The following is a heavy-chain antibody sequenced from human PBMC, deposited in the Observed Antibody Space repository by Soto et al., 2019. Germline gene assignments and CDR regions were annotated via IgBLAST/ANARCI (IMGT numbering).Heavy chain of an antibody. J-gene: IGHJ6*02. CDR3: ARVCGGDCHYGMDV. CDR1: GGSISSGGYY. Sequence: QVQLQESGPGLVKPSQTLSLTCTVSGGSISSGGYYWTWIRQHPGKGLEWIGYISYSGSTYYNPSLKSRVTMSVETSKLQFSLKLSSVTAADTAVYYCARVCGGDCHYGMDVWGQGTTITVSS. CDR2: ISYSGST. V-gene: IGHV4-31*03. D-gene: IGHD2-21*02.